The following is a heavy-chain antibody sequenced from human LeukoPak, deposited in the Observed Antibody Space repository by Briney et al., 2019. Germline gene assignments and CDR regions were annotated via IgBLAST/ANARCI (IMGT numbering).Heavy chain of an antibody. V-gene: IGHV4-59*11. CDR1: GGSISSHY. Sequence: SETLSLTCTVSGGSISSHYWSWIRQPPGKGLEWVGYIYYSGSTNYNPSLKSRVTISVDTSKNQFSLKLRSVTAADTAVYYCARDLGYSSASFDPWGQGTLVTVSS. CDR2: IYYSGST. CDR3: ARDLGYSSASFDP. J-gene: IGHJ5*02. D-gene: IGHD6-25*01.